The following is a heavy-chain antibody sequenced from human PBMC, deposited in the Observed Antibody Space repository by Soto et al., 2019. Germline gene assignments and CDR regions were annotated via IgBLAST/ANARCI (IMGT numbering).Heavy chain of an antibody. V-gene: IGHV3-74*01. CDR2: IDGDGSTT. J-gene: IGHJ4*02. Sequence: GGSLRLSCAASGFTLRSYWIHWVRQVPGRGLVWVSRIDGDGSTTTYADSVKGRFTISRDNAKNMVFMQMNGLRAEETAVYYCVREGAPYCSRTSCLRPFAHWGQGTLVTVSS. CDR1: GFTLRSYW. D-gene: IGHD2-2*01. CDR3: VREGAPYCSRTSCLRPFAH.